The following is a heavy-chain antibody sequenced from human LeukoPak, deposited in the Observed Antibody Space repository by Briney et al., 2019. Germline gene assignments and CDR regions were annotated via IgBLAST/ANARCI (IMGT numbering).Heavy chain of an antibody. CDR1: GFTFSSYS. D-gene: IGHD1-26*01. CDR3: ARVGASDAVDI. Sequence: PGGSLRLSCAASGFTFSSYSMNWVRQAPGKGLEWVSSISSSSSYIYYADSVKGRFTISRDNAKNSLYLLMNSLRAEDTAVYYCARVGASDAVDIWGQGTMVTVSS. J-gene: IGHJ3*02. CDR2: ISSSSSYI. V-gene: IGHV3-21*01.